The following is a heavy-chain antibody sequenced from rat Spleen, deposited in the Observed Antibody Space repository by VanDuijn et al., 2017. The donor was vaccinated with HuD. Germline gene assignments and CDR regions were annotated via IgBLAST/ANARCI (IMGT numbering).Heavy chain of an antibody. J-gene: IGHJ2*01. CDR1: GFSLTSHH. Sequence: QVQPKESGPGLVQPSQTLSLTCTVSGFSLTSHHVSWVRQPPGKSLVWMGTIWAGGDTSYNSAVQSRLNISRDTSKNQVFLKMNSLQPEDTGTYYCASPFYWGQGVMVTVSS. CDR2: IWAGGDT. CDR3: ASPFY. V-gene: IGHV2-72*01.